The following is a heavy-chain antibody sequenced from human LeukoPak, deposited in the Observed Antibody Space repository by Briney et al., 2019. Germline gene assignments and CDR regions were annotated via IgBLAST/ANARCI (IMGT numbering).Heavy chain of an antibody. CDR2: IYDSGSA. CDR3: ARGRSRDGYNP. Sequence: SETLSLTCAVYGGSFSGYYWSWIRQHPGKGLEWIGYIYDSGSASYNPSLKSRVSISIDTSENQFSLRLRSVTAADTAVYYCARGRSRDGYNPWGQGTLVTVSS. D-gene: IGHD5-24*01. V-gene: IGHV4-31*11. CDR1: GGSFSGYY. J-gene: IGHJ5*02.